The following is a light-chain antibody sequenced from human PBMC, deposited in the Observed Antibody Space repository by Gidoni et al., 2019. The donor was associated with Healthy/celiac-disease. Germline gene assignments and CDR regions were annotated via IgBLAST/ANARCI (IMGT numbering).Light chain of an antibody. CDR3: MQALQTPRT. CDR1: QSLLHSNGYNY. Sequence: DIVMTQFPLFLTVTPGEPASISCRSSQSLLHSNGYNYLDWYLQKPGQSPQLLIYLGSNRASGVPDRFSGSGSGTDFTLKISKVEAEDVGVYYCMQALQTPRTFXPXTKVDIK. J-gene: IGKJ3*01. CDR2: LGS. V-gene: IGKV2-28*01.